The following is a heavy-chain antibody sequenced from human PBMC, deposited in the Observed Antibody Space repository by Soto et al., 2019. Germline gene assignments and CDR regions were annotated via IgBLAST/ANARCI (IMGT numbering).Heavy chain of an antibody. CDR3: ARRVRNYYDSSGYYYSYVLDY. CDR1: GGSFSGYY. V-gene: IGHV4-34*01. CDR2: INHSGST. Sequence: QVQLQQWGAGLLKPSETLSLTCAVYGGSFSGYYWSWIRQPPGKGLEWIGEINHSGSTNYNPSLKRRVTISVDTSKNQFSLKLSSVTAADTAVYYCARRVRNYYDSSGYYYSYVLDYWGQGTLVTVSS. J-gene: IGHJ4*02. D-gene: IGHD3-22*01.